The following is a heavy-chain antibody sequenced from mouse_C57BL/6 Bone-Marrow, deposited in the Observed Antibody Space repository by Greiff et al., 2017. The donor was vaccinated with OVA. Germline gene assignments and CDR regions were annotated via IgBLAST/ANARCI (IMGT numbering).Heavy chain of an antibody. CDR3: TRRDGSSYAWFAY. CDR1: GYTFTSYW. D-gene: IGHD1-1*01. J-gene: IGHJ3*01. CDR2: IYPGNSDT. V-gene: IGHV1-5*01. Sequence: VQLQQSGTVLARPGASVKMSCKTSGYTFTSYWMHWVKQRPGQGLEWIGAIYPGNSDTSYNQKFKGKAKLTAVTSASTAYMELSSLTNEDSAVYYCTRRDGSSYAWFAYWGQGTLVTVSA.